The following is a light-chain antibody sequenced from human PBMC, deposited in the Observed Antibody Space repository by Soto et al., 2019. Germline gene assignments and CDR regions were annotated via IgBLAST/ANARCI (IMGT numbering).Light chain of an antibody. CDR3: CSYAGSSTFAV. CDR1: SSDVGSYNL. V-gene: IGLV2-23*02. CDR2: EVS. J-gene: IGLJ1*01. Sequence: QSALTQPASVSGSPGQSITISCTGTSSDVGSYNLVSWYQQHPGKAPKLMIYEVSKRASGVSNRFSGSKSGNTASLTISGLQAEDEADYYCCSYAGSSTFAVFGTGTKLTVL.